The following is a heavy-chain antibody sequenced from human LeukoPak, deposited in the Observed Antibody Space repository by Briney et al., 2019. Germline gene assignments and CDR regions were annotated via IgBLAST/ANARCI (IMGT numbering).Heavy chain of an antibody. D-gene: IGHD7-27*01. V-gene: IGHV4-59*02. CDR2: IPHSGNS. Sequence: SETLSLTCTVSGASVTDYYWSWIRQSPGKGLEWISYIPHSGNSDYNPSLRSRVTTSLDTSKNQFSLNLISVTAADTAVYYCTRGHWGLQSWSQGTLVTVSS. CDR3: TRGHWGLQS. J-gene: IGHJ5*02. CDR1: GASVTDYY.